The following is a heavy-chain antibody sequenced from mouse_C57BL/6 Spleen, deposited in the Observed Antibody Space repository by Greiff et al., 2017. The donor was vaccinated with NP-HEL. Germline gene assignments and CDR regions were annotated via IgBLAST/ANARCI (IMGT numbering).Heavy chain of an antibody. CDR3: TRDGGWLLQAWFAY. CDR2: ISSGGDYI. Sequence: EVQLVESGEGLVKPGGSLKLSCAASGFTFSSYAMSWVRQTPEKRLEWVAYISSGGDYIYYADTVKGRFTISRDNARNTLYLQMSSLKSEDTAMYYCTRDGGWLLQAWFAYWGQGTLVTVSA. CDR1: GFTFSSYA. V-gene: IGHV5-9-1*02. J-gene: IGHJ3*01. D-gene: IGHD2-3*01.